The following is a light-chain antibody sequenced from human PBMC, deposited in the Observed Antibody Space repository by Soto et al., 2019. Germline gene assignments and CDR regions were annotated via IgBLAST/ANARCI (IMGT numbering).Light chain of an antibody. V-gene: IGLV2-14*01. CDR3: SSYASGSSHVV. CDR2: DVN. Sequence: QSVLTQPASVSGSPGQSITLSCTGTSSDIGGYDYVSWYQRHPGKAPKLLIYDVNNRPSGVSNRFSGSKSGNTASLTISGLLAEDVAAYYCSSYASGSSHVVFGGGTQLTVL. CDR1: SSDIGGYDY. J-gene: IGLJ7*01.